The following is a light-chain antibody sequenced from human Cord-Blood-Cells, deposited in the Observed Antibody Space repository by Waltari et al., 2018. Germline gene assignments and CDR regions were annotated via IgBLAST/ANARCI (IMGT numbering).Light chain of an antibody. J-gene: IGKJ4*01. CDR1: QSISNY. CDR3: QQSYSTLT. V-gene: IGKV1-39*01. CDR2: AAY. Sequence: DIQMTPSPSSLPASVVESVTITCRASQSISNYLNWYQQKPGKAPKLLIYAAYSLQSGFPSRFSGSGSGADFTLTISSLQPEDFVTDYCQQSYSTLTFGGGTKVEIK.